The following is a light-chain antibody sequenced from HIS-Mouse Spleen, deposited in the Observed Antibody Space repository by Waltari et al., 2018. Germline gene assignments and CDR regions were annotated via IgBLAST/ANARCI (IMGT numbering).Light chain of an antibody. Sequence: QSVLTQPPSASGTPGQRVTISCSGSSSNIGSHTVNWYQQLPGTAPKLLIYSNNQRPSGGPDRFSGSKPGTSAALAISGLQSEDEADYYCAAWDDSLNGPVFGGGTKLTVL. CDR2: SNN. CDR3: AAWDDSLNGPV. J-gene: IGLJ2*01. CDR1: SSNIGSHT. V-gene: IGLV1-44*01.